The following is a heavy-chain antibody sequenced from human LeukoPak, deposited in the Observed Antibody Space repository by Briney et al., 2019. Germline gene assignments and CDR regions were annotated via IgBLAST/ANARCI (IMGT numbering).Heavy chain of an antibody. CDR2: IYSSGST. V-gene: IGHV4-59*01. D-gene: IGHD3-22*01. CDR3: VREGYDSSGYYPDS. CDR1: GGSISGYY. Sequence: SETLSLTCTVSGGSISGYYWSWFRQPPGKGLEWFGWIYSSGSTEDNPSLKSRVTMSVDTSKNQISLKLYSVTAADTAVYYCVREGYDSSGYYPDSWGQGTLVTVSS. J-gene: IGHJ5*01.